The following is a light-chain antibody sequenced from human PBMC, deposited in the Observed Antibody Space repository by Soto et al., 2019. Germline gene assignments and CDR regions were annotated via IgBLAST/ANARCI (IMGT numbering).Light chain of an antibody. CDR2: DAY. V-gene: IGKV3-15*01. Sequence: EMVMTQSPATLSVSPGERAALSCRARQIVINTLAWYQQKPGQAPRLLIYDAYTRATGTQARFSGSGSGTEFTLTISSLQSEEFAVYWCQQHNNWPQTVGQGTQVDIK. CDR1: QIVINT. J-gene: IGKJ1*01. CDR3: QQHNNWPQT.